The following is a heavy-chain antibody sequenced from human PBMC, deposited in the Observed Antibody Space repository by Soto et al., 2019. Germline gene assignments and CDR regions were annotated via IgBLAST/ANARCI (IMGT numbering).Heavy chain of an antibody. CDR1: GFTFSSYA. J-gene: IGHJ4*02. CDR3: ARGDNFYDSSGYYY. V-gene: IGHV3-30-3*01. CDR2: ISYDGANQ. D-gene: IGHD3-22*01. Sequence: PGGSLRLSCVASGFTFSSYAMHWVRQTPGKGLEWVAVISYDGANQYYADSVKGRFTISRDTSKNTLYLQMNSLRAEDTAVYYCARGDNFYDSSGYYYWGKGTLVTVS.